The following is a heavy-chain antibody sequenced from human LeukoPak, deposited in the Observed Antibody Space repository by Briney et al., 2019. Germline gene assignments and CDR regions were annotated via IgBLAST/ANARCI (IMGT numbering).Heavy chain of an antibody. CDR1: EITFSSYW. CDR2: INQDGSEK. J-gene: IGHJ3*02. V-gene: IGHV3-7*05. CDR3: ARDYSYYDDSGRPGAFDI. Sequence: PGGSLRLSCAASEITFSSYWMSWVRQAPGKGLEWVANINQDGSEKHYVGSVRGRFTISRDNAKKSLYLQMNSLRAEDTAVYYCARDYSYYDDSGRPGAFDIWGLGTMVTVSS. D-gene: IGHD3-22*01.